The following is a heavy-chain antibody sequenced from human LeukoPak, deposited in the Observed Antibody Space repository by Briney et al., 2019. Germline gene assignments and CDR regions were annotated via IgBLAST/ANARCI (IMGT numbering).Heavy chain of an antibody. CDR1: GFTFTNYG. CDR2: IWYDGSAT. D-gene: IGHD2-15*01. Sequence: GGSLRLSCAASGFTFTNYGMHWVRQAPGKGLEWIALIWYDGSATYYADSVKGRSTISRDDSKSTLYLQMNSLRDEDTAVYYCARGPAGLFDCWGRGTLVTVSS. CDR3: ARGPAGLFDC. J-gene: IGHJ4*02. V-gene: IGHV3-33*01.